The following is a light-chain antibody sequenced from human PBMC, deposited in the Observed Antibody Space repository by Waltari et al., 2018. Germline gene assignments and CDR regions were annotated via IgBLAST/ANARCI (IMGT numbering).Light chain of an antibody. CDR1: QGISSW. J-gene: IGKJ1*01. CDR3: QQANSFPWT. Sequence: IQMTQSPSAVSASVGDRVTITCRASQGISSWLVWYQQKPGKAPRLLIYAASALQSGVPSRFSGSGSELHFTLTINNLQPEDFATYYCQQANSFPWTFGQGTKVEIK. CDR2: AAS. V-gene: IGKV1-12*01.